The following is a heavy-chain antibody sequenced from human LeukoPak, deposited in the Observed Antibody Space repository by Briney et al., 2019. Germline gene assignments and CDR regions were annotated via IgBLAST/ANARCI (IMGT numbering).Heavy chain of an antibody. CDR2: INHSGCT. V-gene: IGHV4-34*01. J-gene: IGHJ4*02. CDR3: SSSIAAAGNY. D-gene: IGHD6-13*01. CDR1: GGSFTGYY. Sequence: PSQTLCPTCAVYGGSFTGYYWSWIRQPPGKGLEGMGEINHSGCTNYNPSLNSRITISVDTIKTQISLMLRSVTAADTAVSYCSSSIAAAGNYWGQGTLVIVTS.